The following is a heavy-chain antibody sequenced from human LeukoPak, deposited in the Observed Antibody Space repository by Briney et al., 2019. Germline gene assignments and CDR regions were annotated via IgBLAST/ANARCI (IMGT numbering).Heavy chain of an antibody. J-gene: IGHJ4*02. V-gene: IGHV3-11*01. CDR2: ISSSGSTI. Sequence: PGGSLTLSCAASGFTFSDYYMSWIRQAPGKGLEWVAYISSSGSTIYYADSVKGRFTISRDNAKNALYLQMNSLRAEDTAVYYCARPPPYRYGPNSLDYWGQGTLVTVSS. CDR1: GFTFSDYY. CDR3: ARPPPYRYGPNSLDY. D-gene: IGHD5-18*01.